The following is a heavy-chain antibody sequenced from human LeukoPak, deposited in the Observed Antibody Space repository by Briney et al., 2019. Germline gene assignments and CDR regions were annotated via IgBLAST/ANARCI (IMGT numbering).Heavy chain of an antibody. D-gene: IGHD6-19*01. J-gene: IGHJ4*02. V-gene: IGHV3-33*01. Sequence: GGSLRLSCAASGFTFSSYGMHWVRQAPGKGLEGVAVIWYDGSKKYYADSVKGRFTISRDNSKNTLYLQMNSLRAEDTAVYYCARDRGRSSSGWSTTAYFDYWGQGTLVTVSS. CDR2: IWYDGSKK. CDR3: ARDRGRSSSGWSTTAYFDY. CDR1: GFTFSSYG.